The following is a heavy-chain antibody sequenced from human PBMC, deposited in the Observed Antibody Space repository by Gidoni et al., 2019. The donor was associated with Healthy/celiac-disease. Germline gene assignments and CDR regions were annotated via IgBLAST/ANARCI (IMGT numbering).Heavy chain of an antibody. CDR3: ARHRSSGRGYCSGGSCFVVDY. Sequence: QLQLQESGPGLVKPSETLSLTCTVSGCSISSISFSWGWIRPPPGTGLEWMCSIYYSGSNSYNPTRKSRVTISVDTAKNQFSLKLSSVTAADTAVYYCARHRSSGRGYCSGGSCFVVDYWGQGTLVTVSS. D-gene: IGHD2-15*01. V-gene: IGHV4-39*01. CDR1: GCSISSISFS. J-gene: IGHJ4*02. CDR2: IYYSGSN.